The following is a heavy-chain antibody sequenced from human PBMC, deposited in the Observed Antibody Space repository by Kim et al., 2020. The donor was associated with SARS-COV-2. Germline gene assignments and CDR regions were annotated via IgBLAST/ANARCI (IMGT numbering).Heavy chain of an antibody. CDR1: GGSISSYY. CDR2: IYYSGST. D-gene: IGHD3-3*01. CDR3: ARDARFSPGYYGMDV. V-gene: IGHV4-59*13. Sequence: SETLSLTCTVSGGSISSYYWSWIRQPPGKGLEWIGYIYYSGSTNYNPSLKSRVTISVDTSKNQFSLKLSSVTAADTAVYYCARDARFSPGYYGMDVWGQGTTVTVSS. J-gene: IGHJ6*02.